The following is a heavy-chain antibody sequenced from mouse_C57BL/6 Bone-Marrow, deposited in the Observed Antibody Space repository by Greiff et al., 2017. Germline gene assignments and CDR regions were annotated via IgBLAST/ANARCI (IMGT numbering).Heavy chain of an antibody. Sequence: QVQLQQPGAELVKPGASVKMSCKASGYTFTSYWITWVKQRPGQGLEWIGDIYPGSGSTNYNEKFKSKATLTVDTSSSTSYMQLSSLTSEDSAVYYCARGTTVVATDYWGQGTTLTVSS. J-gene: IGHJ2*01. V-gene: IGHV1-55*01. D-gene: IGHD1-1*01. CDR2: IYPGSGST. CDR1: GYTFTSYW. CDR3: ARGTTVVATDY.